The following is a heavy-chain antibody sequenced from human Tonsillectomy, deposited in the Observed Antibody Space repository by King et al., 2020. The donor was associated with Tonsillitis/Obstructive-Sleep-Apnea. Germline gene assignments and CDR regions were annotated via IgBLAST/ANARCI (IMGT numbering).Heavy chain of an antibody. V-gene: IGHV4-39*01. CDR1: GGPISSSSYY. CDR3: ARQGGRTYSSAWYRVDY. CDR2: IYYSGST. D-gene: IGHD6-13*01. J-gene: IGHJ4*02. Sequence: QLQESGPGLVKPSETLSLTCTVSGGPISSSSYYWGWIRQPPGKGLEWIGSIYYSGSTFYNPSLKSRVTISVDTSKNQFSLKLSSVTAADTAVYHCARQGGRTYSSAWYRVDYWGQGTLVTVSS.